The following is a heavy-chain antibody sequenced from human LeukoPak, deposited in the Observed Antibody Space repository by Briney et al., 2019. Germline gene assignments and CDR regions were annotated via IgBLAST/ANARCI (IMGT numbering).Heavy chain of an antibody. CDR3: ARQNDYYSYMDV. Sequence: SETLSLTCSVSGGSISGYYWSWIRQPPGKGLEWIAYIYYSGTTKYNPSLKCRVTISVDASNNKFSLRLVAVTAADTAVYYCARQNDYYSYMDVWGKGTTVTVSS. D-gene: IGHD1-1*01. V-gene: IGHV4-59*08. J-gene: IGHJ6*03. CDR1: GGSISGYY. CDR2: IYYSGTT.